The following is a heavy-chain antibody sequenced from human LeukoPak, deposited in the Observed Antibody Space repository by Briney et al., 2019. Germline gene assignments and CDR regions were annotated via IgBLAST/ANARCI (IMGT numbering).Heavy chain of an antibody. V-gene: IGHV4-59*11. Sequence: PAQTLSPTCPLSEASTTSHCWVWVRLPPGGGLEWMRYVFSTGDTTYSPSLKSRVTISVDMSENQFSLKLNSVTAADTAVYYCARGVYNYYYMDVWGRGATVTVSS. CDR1: EASTTSHC. CDR2: VFSTGDT. CDR3: ARGVYNYYYMDV. J-gene: IGHJ6*03.